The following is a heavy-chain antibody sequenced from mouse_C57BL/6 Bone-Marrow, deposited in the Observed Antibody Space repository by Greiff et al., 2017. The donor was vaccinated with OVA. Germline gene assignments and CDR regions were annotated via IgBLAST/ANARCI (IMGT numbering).Heavy chain of an antibody. CDR3: VRPSTDWYFDV. V-gene: IGHV10-1*01. Sequence: EVQRVESGGGLVQPKGSLKLSCAASGFSFNTYAMNWVRQAPGKGLEWVARIRSKSNNYATYYADSVKDRFTISRDDSESMLYLQMNNLKTEDTAMYYCVRPSTDWYFDVWGTGTTVTVSS. J-gene: IGHJ1*03. CDR2: IRSKSNNYAT. CDR1: GFSFNTYA.